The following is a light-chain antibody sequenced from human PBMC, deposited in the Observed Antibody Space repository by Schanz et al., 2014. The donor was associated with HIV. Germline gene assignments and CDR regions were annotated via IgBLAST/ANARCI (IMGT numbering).Light chain of an antibody. V-gene: IGLV2-23*02. CDR2: EVS. CDR3: CSYVDSSTFV. J-gene: IGLJ1*01. CDR1: SNDVGIYNL. Sequence: QSALTQPPSASGSPGQSVTISCTGTSNDVGIYNLVSWYQQHPGKAPKLTIYEVSKRPSGVSNRFSGSKSGNTASLTISGLQGEDEADYYCCSYVDSSTFVFGTGTKLTVL.